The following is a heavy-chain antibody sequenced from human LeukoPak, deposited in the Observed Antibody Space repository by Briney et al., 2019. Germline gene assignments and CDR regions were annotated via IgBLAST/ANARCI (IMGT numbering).Heavy chain of an antibody. CDR3: AGDPGWEDAYYFDY. V-gene: IGHV3-30*04. CDR1: GFTFSSYA. J-gene: IGHJ4*02. D-gene: IGHD1-26*01. Sequence: PGGSLRLSCAASGFTFSSYAMHWVRQAPGKGLEWVAVISYDGSNKYYAHSVKGRFTISRDNSKNTLYLQMNSLRAEDTAVYYSAGDPGWEDAYYFDYWGQGTLVTVSS. CDR2: ISYDGSNK.